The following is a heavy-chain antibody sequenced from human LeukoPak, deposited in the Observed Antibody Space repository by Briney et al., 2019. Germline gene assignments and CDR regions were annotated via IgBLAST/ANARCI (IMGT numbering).Heavy chain of an antibody. J-gene: IGHJ3*02. CDR1: GFTFSSYA. Sequence: PGGSLRLSCSASGFTFSSYAMHWVRQAPGKGLEYVSAISSNGGSTYYADSVKGRFTISRDNSKNTLYLQMSSLRAEDTAVYYCTTDRGSYSDAFDIWGQGTMVTVSS. D-gene: IGHD1-26*01. CDR3: TTDRGSYSDAFDI. CDR2: ISSNGGST. V-gene: IGHV3-64D*06.